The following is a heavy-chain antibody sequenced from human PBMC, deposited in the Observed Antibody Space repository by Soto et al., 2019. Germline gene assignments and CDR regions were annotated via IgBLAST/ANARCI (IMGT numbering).Heavy chain of an antibody. Sequence: QVQLVQSGAEVKKPGSSVKVSCKASGGTFSSYTISWVRQAPGQGLEWMGRIIPILGIANYAQKFQGRVTITADKSPSTAYRELSSLRSEDTAVYYCARGEVGATTVWTHCFDYWGQGTLVTVSS. V-gene: IGHV1-69*02. J-gene: IGHJ4*02. CDR2: IIPILGIA. D-gene: IGHD1-26*01. CDR1: GGTFSSYT. CDR3: ARGEVGATTVWTHCFDY.